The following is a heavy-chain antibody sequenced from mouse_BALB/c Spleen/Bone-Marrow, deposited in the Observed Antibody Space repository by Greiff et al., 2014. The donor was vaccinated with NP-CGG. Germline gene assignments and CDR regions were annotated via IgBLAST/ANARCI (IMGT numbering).Heavy chain of an antibody. Sequence: EVKLMESGGGLVQPGGSLRLSCATSGFTFTDYYMSWVRQPPGKALEWLGFIRNKANGYTTEYSASVKGRFTISRDSSQSILYLQMNTLRAEDSATYYCARDRTTATLYWYFDVWGAGTTVTVSS. J-gene: IGHJ1*01. CDR3: ARDRTTATLYWYFDV. CDR2: IRNKANGYTT. V-gene: IGHV7-3*02. D-gene: IGHD1-2*01. CDR1: GFTFTDYY.